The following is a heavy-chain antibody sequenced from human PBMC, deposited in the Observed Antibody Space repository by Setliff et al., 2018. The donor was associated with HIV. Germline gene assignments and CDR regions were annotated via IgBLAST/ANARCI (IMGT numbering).Heavy chain of an antibody. CDR1: GFTFGDYA. CDR2: ISMSSHTSV. D-gene: IGHD1-26*01. V-gene: IGHV3-48*01. CDR3: ARDKWASGFDF. Sequence: GGSLRLSCTASGFTFGDYAMSWVRQAPGKGLEWVSYISMSSHTSVIYSDSVRGRFTISRDNARNSFYLQMNSLRVDDTAVYFCARDKWASGFDFWGHGTLVTVSS. J-gene: IGHJ4*01.